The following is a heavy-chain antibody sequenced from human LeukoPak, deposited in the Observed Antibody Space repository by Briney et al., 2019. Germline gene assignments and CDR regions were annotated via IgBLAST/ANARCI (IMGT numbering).Heavy chain of an antibody. CDR1: EFTVSSNY. V-gene: IGHV3-53*01. CDR3: ARGSDYGDPHT. Sequence: GGSLRLSCAASEFTVSSNYMSWVRQAPGKGLEWVSVIYSGGSTYYADSVKGRFTISRDNSKNTLYLQMNSLRAEDTAVYYCARGSDYGDPHTWGQGTLVTVSS. D-gene: IGHD4-17*01. CDR2: IYSGGST. J-gene: IGHJ5*02.